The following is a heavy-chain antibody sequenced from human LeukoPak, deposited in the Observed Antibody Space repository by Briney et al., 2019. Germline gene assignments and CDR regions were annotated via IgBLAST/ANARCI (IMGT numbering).Heavy chain of an antibody. V-gene: IGHV4-39*07. CDR3: ARRDLYDSSGGFDY. CDR1: GGSISSSSYY. CDR2: IYYSGST. Sequence: SETLSLICTVSGGSISSSSYYWGWIRQPPGKGLEWIGSIYYSGSTYYNPSLKSRVTISVDTSKIQFSLKLSSVTAADTAVYYCARRDLYDSSGGFDYWGQGTLVTVSS. J-gene: IGHJ4*02. D-gene: IGHD3-22*01.